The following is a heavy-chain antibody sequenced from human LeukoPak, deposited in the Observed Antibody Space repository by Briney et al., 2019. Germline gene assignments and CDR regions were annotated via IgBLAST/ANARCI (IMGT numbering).Heavy chain of an antibody. CDR2: IYYSGST. D-gene: IGHD5-18*01. V-gene: IGHV4-39*01. CDR3: TRPRAYSSGPFDY. Sequence: SETLSLTCTVSGGSISSYYWGWIRQPPGKGLEWIGTIYYSGSTYYNPSLKSRVTISVDTSKNQFSLKLSSVTAADTSVYYCTRPRAYSSGPFDYWGQGALVTVSS. J-gene: IGHJ4*02. CDR1: GGSISSYY.